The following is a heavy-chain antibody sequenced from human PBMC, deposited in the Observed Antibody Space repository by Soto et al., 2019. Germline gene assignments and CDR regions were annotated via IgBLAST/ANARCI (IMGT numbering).Heavy chain of an antibody. J-gene: IGHJ4*02. CDR3: ARDGGGYGVYDY. CDR1: AGSISSGGYY. V-gene: IGHV4-31*03. D-gene: IGHD5-12*01. Sequence: QVQLQESGPGLVKPSQTLSLTCSVSAGSISSGGYYWNWIRQPPGKGLGWIGYIYHSGGTYSSPSLRSRVTISVDTSKNQFSLKLSSVTAADTAVYYCARDGGGYGVYDYWGQGTLVTVSS. CDR2: IYHSGGT.